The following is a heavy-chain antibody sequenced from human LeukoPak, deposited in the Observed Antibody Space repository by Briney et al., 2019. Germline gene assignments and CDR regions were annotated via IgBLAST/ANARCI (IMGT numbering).Heavy chain of an antibody. CDR1: GYTFIDYY. CDR2: ISAYNGNT. Sequence: ASVKVSCKASGYTFIDYYIHWVRQAPGQGLEWMGWISAYNGNTNYAQKLQGRVTMTTDTSTSTAYMELRSLRSDDTAVYYCARQRMGDAFDIWGQGTMVTVSS. V-gene: IGHV1-18*01. D-gene: IGHD1-26*01. CDR3: ARQRMGDAFDI. J-gene: IGHJ3*02.